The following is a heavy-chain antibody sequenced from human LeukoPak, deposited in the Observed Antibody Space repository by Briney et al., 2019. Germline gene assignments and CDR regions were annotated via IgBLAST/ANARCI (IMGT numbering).Heavy chain of an antibody. CDR2: ISGSGGST. V-gene: IGHV3-23*01. CDR3: AKDLADIAVAGRDFDY. Sequence: GGSLRLSCAASGFTFSSYAMSWVRQAPGKGLEWVSAISGSGGSTYYADSVKGRFTISRDNSKNTLYLQMNSLRAEDTAVYYCAKDLADIAVAGRDFDYWGQGTLVTVSS. CDR1: GFTFSSYA. D-gene: IGHD6-19*01. J-gene: IGHJ4*02.